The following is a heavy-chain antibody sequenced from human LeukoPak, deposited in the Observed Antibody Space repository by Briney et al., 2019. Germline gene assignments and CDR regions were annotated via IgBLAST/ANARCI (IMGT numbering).Heavy chain of an antibody. CDR1: GFTFSSYW. V-gene: IGHV3-7*01. Sequence: GGSLRLSCAASGFTFSSYWMSWVRQAPGKGLEWLANIKQDGSEKYYVDSVKGRFTISRDNAKNSLYLQMNSLRAEDTAVYYCARDQWGGSTSCYHYWGQGTLVTVSS. CDR2: IKQDGSEK. CDR3: ARDQWGGSTSCYHY. D-gene: IGHD2-2*01. J-gene: IGHJ4*02.